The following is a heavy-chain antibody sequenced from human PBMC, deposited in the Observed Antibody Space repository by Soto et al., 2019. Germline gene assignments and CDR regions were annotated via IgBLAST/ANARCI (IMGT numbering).Heavy chain of an antibody. D-gene: IGHD3-16*01. CDR3: ARGGTPIDY. J-gene: IGHJ4*02. V-gene: IGHV1-18*01. CDR2: ISAYNGNT. CDR1: GYTFTNFG. Sequence: QVQLVQSGAEVKKPGASVKVSCKASGYTFTNFGISWVRQAPGQGLEWMGWISAYNGNTNYAQKFQGRVTMTTDTSQSRAYMGVRSLRFDDPAVYYRARGGTPIDYWGQGTLVTVSS.